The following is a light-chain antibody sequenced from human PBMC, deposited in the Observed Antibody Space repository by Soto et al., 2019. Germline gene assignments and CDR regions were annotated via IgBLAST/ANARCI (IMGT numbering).Light chain of an antibody. CDR3: SSYSSSSTHGV. CDR1: SSDVGDFNY. CDR2: DVT. Sequence: QSALTQPASVSGSPGRSVTISCTGSSSDVGDFNYVSWYQHLPGRAPKLIIYDVTNRPSGISYRFAASKSGRTASLTISVLQAEDEADYYGSSYSSSSTHGVCGGGTKLTVL. V-gene: IGLV2-14*03. J-gene: IGLJ3*02.